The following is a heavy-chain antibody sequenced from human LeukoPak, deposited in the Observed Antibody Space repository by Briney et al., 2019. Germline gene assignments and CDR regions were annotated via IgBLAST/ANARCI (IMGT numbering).Heavy chain of an antibody. CDR3: ATGGDWGSSFDY. J-gene: IGHJ4*02. CDR1: VYTFTGYY. D-gene: IGHD2-21*02. V-gene: IGHV1-2*02. CDR2: INPNSGGT. Sequence: ASVKVSCKASVYTFTGYYMHWVRQAPGQGREWMGWINPNSGGTNYAQKFQGRVTMTRDTSISTAYMELSRLRSDDTAVYYCATGGDWGSSFDYWGQGTLVTVSS.